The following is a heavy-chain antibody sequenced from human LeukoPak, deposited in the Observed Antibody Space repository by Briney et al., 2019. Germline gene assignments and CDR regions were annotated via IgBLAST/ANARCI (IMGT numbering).Heavy chain of an antibody. Sequence: GGSLRLSCAASGFTFSSYDMSWVRQAPGKGLEWVSAISGSGGSTYYADSVKGRFTISRDNSKNTLYLQMNSLRAEDTAVYYCAKDLGGYYYGMDVWGQGTTVTVSS. V-gene: IGHV3-23*01. CDR1: GFTFSSYD. D-gene: IGHD3-16*01. J-gene: IGHJ6*02. CDR2: ISGSGGST. CDR3: AKDLGGYYYGMDV.